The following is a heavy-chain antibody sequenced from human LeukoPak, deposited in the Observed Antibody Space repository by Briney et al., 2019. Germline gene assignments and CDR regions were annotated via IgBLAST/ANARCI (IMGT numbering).Heavy chain of an antibody. CDR1: GGSISSYY. J-gene: IGHJ6*04. CDR2: IYYSGGI. Sequence: PSETLSLTCTVSGGSISSYYWSWMRQSPGKGLEWIGYIYYSGGISCNPSLKSRVTISVDTSKSQFSLRLSSVTAADTAVYYCAREGHIWFGELGNVWGKGTTVTVSS. V-gene: IGHV4-59*01. D-gene: IGHD3-10*01. CDR3: AREGHIWFGELGNV.